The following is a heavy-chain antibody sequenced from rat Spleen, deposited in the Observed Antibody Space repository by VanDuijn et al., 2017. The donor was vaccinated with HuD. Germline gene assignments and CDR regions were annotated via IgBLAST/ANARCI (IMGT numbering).Heavy chain of an antibody. Sequence: EVQLVESGGGLVQPGRSLELSCVASGFTFNDYWMTWIRQAPGKGLEWVASISKAGGNTYYPDSVRGRFTISRDNAKSTLYLQMDSLRSEDTATYYCATTPGRPFAYWGQGVLVTVSS. CDR2: ISKAGGNT. CDR1: GFTFNDYW. D-gene: IGHD5-1*01. V-gene: IGHV5-31*01. J-gene: IGHJ2*01. CDR3: ATTPGRPFAY.